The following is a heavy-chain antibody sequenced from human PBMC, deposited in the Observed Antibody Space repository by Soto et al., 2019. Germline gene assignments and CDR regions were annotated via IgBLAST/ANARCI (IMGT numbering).Heavy chain of an antibody. J-gene: IGHJ3*02. Sequence: QVQLVESGGGVVQPGRSLRLSCAASGFTFSNFGMHWVRQAPGKGLEWVALISYDGSNKYYADSVKGRFTISRDTSKNTLYLQMSSLRAEDTAVYYCAKDKLSSTDASDSWGQGTMVTVSS. CDR2: ISYDGSNK. V-gene: IGHV3-30*18. CDR3: AKDKLSSTDASDS. CDR1: GFTFSNFG.